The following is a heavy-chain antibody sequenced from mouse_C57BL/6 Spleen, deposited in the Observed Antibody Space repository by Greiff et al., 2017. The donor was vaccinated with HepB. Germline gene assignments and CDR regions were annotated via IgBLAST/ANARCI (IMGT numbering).Heavy chain of an antibody. CDR1: GFTFSDYG. Sequence: EVQLVESGGGLVKPGGSLKLSCAASGFTFSDYGMHWVRQAPEKGLEWVAYISSGSSTIYYADTVKGRFTISRDNAKNTLFLQMTSLRSEDTAIYYCARGYYDYYAMDYWGQGTSVTVSS. J-gene: IGHJ4*01. V-gene: IGHV5-17*01. D-gene: IGHD2-1*01. CDR3: ARGYYDYYAMDY. CDR2: ISSGSSTI.